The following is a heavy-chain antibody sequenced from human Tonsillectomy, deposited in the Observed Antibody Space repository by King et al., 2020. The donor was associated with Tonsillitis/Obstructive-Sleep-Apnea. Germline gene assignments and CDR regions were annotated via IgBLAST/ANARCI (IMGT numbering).Heavy chain of an antibody. J-gene: IGHJ3*02. CDR3: GREGNFDYFDI. CDR2: GAYSGST. V-gene: IGHV4-59*01. D-gene: IGHD3-16*01. Sequence: HVQLQESGPGLVKPSETLSLTCTVSGGSISSYYGSWFRRPPGKGLECIGYGAYSGSTNYYPSLNSRVTITVDTFKNQFSLKLSSVTAADTAVYYCGREGNFDYFDIWGQGTLVAVSS. CDR1: GGSISSYY.